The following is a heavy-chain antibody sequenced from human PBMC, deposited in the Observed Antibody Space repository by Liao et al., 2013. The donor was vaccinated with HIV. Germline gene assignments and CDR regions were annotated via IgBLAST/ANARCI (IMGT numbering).Heavy chain of an antibody. Sequence: QVQLQQWGAGLLKPSETLSLTCAVYGGSFSGYYWNWIRQPPGRGLEWIGYLYYSGSTNYNPSLKSRVTISVDTSKNQFSLKLSSVTAADTAVYYCARGSPRVVLGVMNAFDIWGQGTMVTVSS. D-gene: IGHD3-3*01. CDR1: GGSFSGYY. V-gene: IGHV4-34*11. CDR2: LYYSGST. CDR3: ARGSPRVVLGVMNAFDI. J-gene: IGHJ3*02.